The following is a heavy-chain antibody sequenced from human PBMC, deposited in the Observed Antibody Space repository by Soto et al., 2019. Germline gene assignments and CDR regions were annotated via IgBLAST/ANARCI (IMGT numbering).Heavy chain of an antibody. J-gene: IGHJ4*02. V-gene: IGHV1-69*01. Sequence: QVQLVQSGAEVKKPGSSVKVSCKASGGTFSSYAISWVRQAPGQGLEWMGGIIPIFGTANYAQKFHGRVTITADESTSTAYMGMSSLISEDTAVYYCAREQGDYAYVWGSYSAGYYFDYWGQGTLVTVSS. D-gene: IGHD3-16*01. CDR1: GGTFSSYA. CDR3: AREQGDYAYVWGSYSAGYYFDY. CDR2: IIPIFGTA.